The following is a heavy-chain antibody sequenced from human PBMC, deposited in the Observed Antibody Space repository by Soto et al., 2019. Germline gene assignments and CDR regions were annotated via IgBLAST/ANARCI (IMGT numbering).Heavy chain of an antibody. CDR3: AIYDSSGSRGFQH. CDR1: GGSISSVGYY. Sequence: TLSLTCTVSGGSISSVGYYWSWIRQHPGKGLEWIGYIYYSGSTYYNPSLKSRVTISVDTSKNQFSLKLSSVTAADTAVYYCAIYDSSGSRGFQHWGQGTLVTVSS. D-gene: IGHD3-22*01. CDR2: IYYSGST. J-gene: IGHJ1*01. V-gene: IGHV4-31*03.